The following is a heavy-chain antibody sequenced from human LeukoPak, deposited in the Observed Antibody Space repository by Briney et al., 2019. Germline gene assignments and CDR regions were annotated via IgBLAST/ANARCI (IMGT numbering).Heavy chain of an antibody. J-gene: IGHJ4*02. V-gene: IGHV1-2*02. CDR3: ARLGSGYSSGWYEGY. CDR1: GYTFSGYY. Sequence: ASVKVSCKASGYTFSGYYMHWVRQAPGQGLEWMGWINPNSGGTYYAQKFQGRVTMTRDTSISTAYMELSRLRSDDTAVYYCARLGSGYSSGWYEGYWGQGTLVTVSS. D-gene: IGHD6-19*01. CDR2: INPNSGGT.